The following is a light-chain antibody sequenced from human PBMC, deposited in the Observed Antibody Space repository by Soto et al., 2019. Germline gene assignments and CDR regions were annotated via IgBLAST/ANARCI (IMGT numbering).Light chain of an antibody. J-gene: IGLJ1*01. CDR1: SSDVGGYNY. CDR3: TSYAGGNNV. Sequence: ALTQPPSASGSPGQSVTISCTGTSSDVGGYNYVSWYQQHPGKVPKLMIYEVNKRPSGVPDRFSGSKSGNTASLTVSGLQAEDEADYYCTSYAGGNNVFGTGTKLTVL. V-gene: IGLV2-8*01. CDR2: EVN.